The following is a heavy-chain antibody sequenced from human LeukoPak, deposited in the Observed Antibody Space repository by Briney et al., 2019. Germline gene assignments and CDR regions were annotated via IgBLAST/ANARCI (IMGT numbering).Heavy chain of an antibody. J-gene: IGHJ6*02. CDR1: GYTFTSSY. V-gene: IGHV1-2*06. CDR2: INPNSGGT. Sequence: ASVKVSCKASGYTFTSSYIHWVRQAPGQGLEWMGRINPNSGGTNYAQNFQGRVTMTSDTSISTAYMELSRLRSDDTAVYYCARATRLGDLYGMDVWGQGTTVTVSS. CDR3: ARATRLGDLYGMDV. D-gene: IGHD3-10*01.